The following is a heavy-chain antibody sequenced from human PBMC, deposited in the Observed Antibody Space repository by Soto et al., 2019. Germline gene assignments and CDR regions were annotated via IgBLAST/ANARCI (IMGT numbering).Heavy chain of an antibody. CDR2: ISGSGDST. Sequence: GGSLRLSCAASGFTFRSYAMSWVRQAPGKGLEWVSGISGSGDSTYYADSVKGRFTISRDNSKKTVYLQMNSLRAEDTAVYYCAKGVPGIAVAGTGYFQHCGQGTLVTVSS. V-gene: IGHV3-23*01. CDR1: GFTFRSYA. J-gene: IGHJ1*01. D-gene: IGHD6-19*01. CDR3: AKGVPGIAVAGTGYFQH.